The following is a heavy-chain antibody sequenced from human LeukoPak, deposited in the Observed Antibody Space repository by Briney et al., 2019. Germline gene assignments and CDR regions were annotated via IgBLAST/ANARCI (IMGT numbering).Heavy chain of an antibody. CDR2: INHSGST. D-gene: IGHD3-9*01. J-gene: IGHJ5*02. V-gene: IGHV4-34*01. CDR1: GGSFSGYY. CDR3: ASVLLLTGRGWFDP. Sequence: PSETLSLTCAVYGGSFSGYYWSWIRQPPGKGLEWIGEINHSGSTNYTPSLKSRVTISVDTSKNHFSLKLSSVTAADTAVYYCASVLLLTGRGWFDPWGQGALVTVSS.